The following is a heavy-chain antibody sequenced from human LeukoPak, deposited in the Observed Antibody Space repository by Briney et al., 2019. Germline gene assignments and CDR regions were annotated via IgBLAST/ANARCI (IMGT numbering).Heavy chain of an antibody. CDR2: IYTSGST. D-gene: IGHD6-13*01. Sequence: PSETLSLTCTVSGGSISSGSYYWSWIRQPAGKGLEWIGRIYTSGSTNYNPSLKSRVTISVDTSKNQFSLKLSSVTAADTAVYYCARHIAAAGSYFDYWGQGTLVTVSS. CDR1: GGSISSGSYY. V-gene: IGHV4-61*02. J-gene: IGHJ4*02. CDR3: ARHIAAAGSYFDY.